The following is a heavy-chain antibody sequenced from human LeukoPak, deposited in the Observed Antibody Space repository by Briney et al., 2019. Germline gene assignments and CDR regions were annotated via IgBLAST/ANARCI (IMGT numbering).Heavy chain of an antibody. D-gene: IGHD1-26*01. Sequence: ASVKVSCKASGYTFTGYYMHWVRQAPGQGLEWMGWINPNSGGTNYAQKFQGRVTMTRDTSISTAYMELSWLRSDDTAVYYCARDRPKGVGVYYYYGMDVWGQGTTVTVSS. J-gene: IGHJ6*02. CDR1: GYTFTGYY. V-gene: IGHV1-2*02. CDR3: ARDRPKGVGVYYYYGMDV. CDR2: INPNSGGT.